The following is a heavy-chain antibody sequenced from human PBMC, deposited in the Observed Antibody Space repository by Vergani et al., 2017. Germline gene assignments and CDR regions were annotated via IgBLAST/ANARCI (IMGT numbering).Heavy chain of an antibody. Sequence: VQLVESGGGVVQPGRSLRLSCAASGFTFSSYAMHWVRQAPGKGLEWVAVISYDGSNKYYADSVKGRFTISRDNSKNTLYLQMNSLRAEDTAVYYCARPGRTGDFDYWGQGTLVTVSS. CDR1: GFTFSSYA. CDR3: ARPGRTGDFDY. V-gene: IGHV3-30*04. D-gene: IGHD1-14*01. CDR2: ISYDGSNK. J-gene: IGHJ4*02.